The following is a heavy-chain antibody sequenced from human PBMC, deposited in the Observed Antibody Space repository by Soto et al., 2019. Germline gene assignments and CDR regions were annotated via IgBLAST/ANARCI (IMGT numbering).Heavy chain of an antibody. CDR1: GYTFTSYY. J-gene: IGHJ5*01. D-gene: IGHD3-10*01. CDR2: INPSGGST. Sequence: ASVKVSCKASGYTFTSYYMHWVRQAPGQGLEWMGIINPSGGSTSYAQKFQGRVTMTRDTSTSTVYMELSSLRSEDTAVYYCASEYFYGTEHPTNWFDSWGQGTPVTVSS. CDR3: ASEYFYGTEHPTNWFDS. V-gene: IGHV1-46*03.